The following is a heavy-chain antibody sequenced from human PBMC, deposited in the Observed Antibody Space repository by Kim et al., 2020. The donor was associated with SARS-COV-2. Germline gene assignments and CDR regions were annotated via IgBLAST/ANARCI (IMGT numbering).Heavy chain of an antibody. CDR3: ARDSAGPVSVAGPFFGFDY. J-gene: IGHJ4*02. D-gene: IGHD6-19*01. Sequence: SETLSLTCTVSGGSISSYYWSWIRQPAGKGLEWIGRIYTSGSTNYNPSLKSRVTMSVDTSKYQFSLKLSSVTAADTAVYYCARDSAGPVSVAGPFFGFDYWGQGTLVTVSS. V-gene: IGHV4-4*07. CDR1: GGSISSYY. CDR2: IYTSGST.